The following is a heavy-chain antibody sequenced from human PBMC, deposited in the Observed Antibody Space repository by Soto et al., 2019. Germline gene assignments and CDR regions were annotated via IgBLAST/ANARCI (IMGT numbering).Heavy chain of an antibody. D-gene: IGHD2-15*01. V-gene: IGHV4-39*01. Sequence: QLQLQESGPGLVKPSETLSLTCTVSGGSISSSSYYWGWIRQPPGKGLEWIGSIYYSGSTYYNPSLKSRVTISVDTSKWQFSLKLTSVTAADTAVYYCARRGGGRWETDWFDPWGQGTLVTVSS. CDR1: GGSISSSSYY. CDR2: IYYSGST. J-gene: IGHJ5*02. CDR3: ARRGGGRWETDWFDP.